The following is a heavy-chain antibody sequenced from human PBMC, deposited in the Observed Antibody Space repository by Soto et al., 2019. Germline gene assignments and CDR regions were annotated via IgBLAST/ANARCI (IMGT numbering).Heavy chain of an antibody. CDR1: GFTFSSYA. CDR3: ARDAGGITGTTIVDYYYGMDV. J-gene: IGHJ6*02. V-gene: IGHV3-30-3*01. CDR2: ISYDGSNK. D-gene: IGHD1-20*01. Sequence: PGGSLRLSCAASGFTFSSYAMNWVRQAPGKGLEWVAVISYDGSNKYYADSVKGRFTISRDNSKNTLYLQMNSLRAEDAAVYYCARDAGGITGTTIVDYYYGMDVWGQGTTVTVSS.